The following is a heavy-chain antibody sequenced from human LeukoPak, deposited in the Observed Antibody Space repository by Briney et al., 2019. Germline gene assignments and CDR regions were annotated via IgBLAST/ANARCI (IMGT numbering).Heavy chain of an antibody. CDR2: ISSSSTTI. CDR3: ARDGRAVAGEHDY. V-gene: IGHV3-48*01. D-gene: IGHD6-19*01. Sequence: PGGSLRLSCAASGFTFSSYSMMWVRQAPGKGLEWVSYISSSSTTIHYADSVKGRFTISRDNAKNSVYLQMNSLRAEDTAVYYCARDGRAVAGEHDYWGQGTLVTVSS. J-gene: IGHJ4*02. CDR1: GFTFSSYS.